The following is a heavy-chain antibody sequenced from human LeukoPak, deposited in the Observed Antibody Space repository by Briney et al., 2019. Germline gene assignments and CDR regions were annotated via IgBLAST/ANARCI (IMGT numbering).Heavy chain of an antibody. V-gene: IGHV4-30-4*07. CDR2: IYYSGST. J-gene: IGHJ5*02. CDR1: GGSISSGGYS. CDR3: ARDTGEGSGKYISWFDP. Sequence: PSQTLSLTCAVSGGSISSGGYSWSWIRQPPGKGLEWIGSIYYSGSTYYNPSLKSRVTISVDTSKNQFSLKLSSVTAADTAVYYCARDTGEGSGKYISWFDPWGQGTLVTVSS. D-gene: IGHD2-15*01.